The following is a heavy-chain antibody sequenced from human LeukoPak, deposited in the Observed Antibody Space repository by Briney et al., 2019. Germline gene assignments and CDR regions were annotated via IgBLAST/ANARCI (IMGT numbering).Heavy chain of an antibody. J-gene: IGHJ5*02. V-gene: IGHV1-18*01. Sequence: ASVKVSCKASGYTFTSYGISWVRQAPGQGLEWMGWISAYNGNTNYAQKLQGRVTMTTDTSTSTAYMELRSLRSDDTAVYYRARDRGGLRYFDWLSWFDPWGQGTLVTVSS. CDR1: GYTFTSYG. CDR3: ARDRGGLRYFDWLSWFDP. D-gene: IGHD3-9*01. CDR2: ISAYNGNT.